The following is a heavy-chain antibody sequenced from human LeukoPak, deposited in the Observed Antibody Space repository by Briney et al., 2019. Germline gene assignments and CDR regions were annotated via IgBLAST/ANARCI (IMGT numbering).Heavy chain of an antibody. CDR2: ISYSGST. V-gene: IGHV4-39*01. D-gene: IGHD6-13*01. CDR3: ATGRAAAGQYYFDY. Sequence: SETLSLTCTVSGGSISNSIYYWAWIRQPPGKGLEWIGTISYSGSTYYNPSLKSRVTISVKTSKNQFSLKLNSVTAADTAVYYCATGRAAAGQYYFDYWGQGTLVTVSS. CDR1: GGSISNSIYY. J-gene: IGHJ4*02.